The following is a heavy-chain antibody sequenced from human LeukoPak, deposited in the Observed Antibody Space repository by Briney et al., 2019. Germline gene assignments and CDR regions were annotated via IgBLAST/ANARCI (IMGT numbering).Heavy chain of an antibody. Sequence: SETLSLTCGVHAPSFSGYFWTWIRQPPGKGLEWIGEISHIGDINYNPSLKSRVTISLDTSNYHFSLNMNSVTAADTAVYYCARGPPPDLDYWGRGTLVTVSS. CDR3: ARGPPPDLDY. V-gene: IGHV4-34*01. CDR1: APSFSGYF. J-gene: IGHJ4*02. CDR2: ISHIGDI.